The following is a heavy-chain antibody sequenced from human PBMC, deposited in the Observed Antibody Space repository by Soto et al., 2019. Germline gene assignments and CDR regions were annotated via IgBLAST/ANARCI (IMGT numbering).Heavy chain of an antibody. Sequence: EVQLLESGGGLVQPGGSLRLSCAASGFTFSSYAVSWVRQAPGKGLEWFSTINAGGGTTFYADSVKGRFTISRDNSKNTLYLQMNSLRTEDTAVFYCAMYTSTWYEDYWGQGTLVTVSS. V-gene: IGHV3-23*01. CDR1: GFTFSSYA. J-gene: IGHJ4*02. D-gene: IGHD6-13*01. CDR3: AMYTSTWYEDY. CDR2: INAGGGTT.